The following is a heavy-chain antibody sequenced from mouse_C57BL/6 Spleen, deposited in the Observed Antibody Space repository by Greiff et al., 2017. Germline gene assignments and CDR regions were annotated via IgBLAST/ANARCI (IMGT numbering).Heavy chain of an antibody. Sequence: EVKVVESGGGLVQPGGSLSLSCAASGFTFTDYYMSWVRQPPGKALEWLGFIRNKANGYTTEYSASVKGRFTISRDNSQSLLYLQMNALRAEDSATYYCARYKAPQGYFDYWGQGTTLTVSS. CDR3: ARYKAPQGYFDY. CDR1: GFTFTDYY. V-gene: IGHV7-3*01. J-gene: IGHJ2*01. CDR2: IRNKANGYTT.